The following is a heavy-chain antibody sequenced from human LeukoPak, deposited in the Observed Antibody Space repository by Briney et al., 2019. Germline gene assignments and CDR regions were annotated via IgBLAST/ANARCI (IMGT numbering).Heavy chain of an antibody. D-gene: IGHD3-10*01. CDR3: AILGFYGSGSYYNDY. Sequence: GGSLRLSCAASGFTFSSYAMSWVRQAPGKGLEWVSAISGSGGSTYYADSAKGRFTISRDNSKNTLYLQMNSLRAEDTAVYYCAILGFYGSGSYYNDYWGQGTLVTVSS. CDR2: ISGSGGST. V-gene: IGHV3-23*01. CDR1: GFTFSSYA. J-gene: IGHJ4*02.